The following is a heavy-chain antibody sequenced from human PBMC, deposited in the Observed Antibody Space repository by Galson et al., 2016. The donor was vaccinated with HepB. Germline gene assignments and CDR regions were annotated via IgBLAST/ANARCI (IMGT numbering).Heavy chain of an antibody. CDR2: ISGGGGGT. J-gene: IGHJ6*02. CDR3: ARIFYDRLTRDYYGMDV. CDR1: GFTFNSYA. Sequence: SLRLSCAASGFTFNSYAMSWVRQAPGRGLEWVSAISGGGGGTYYSGSVKGRFTISRDNAKNSLYLQMDSLRDGDTAVYYCARIFYDRLTRDYYGMDVWGQGTTVTVSS. V-gene: IGHV3-23*01. D-gene: IGHD3-9*01.